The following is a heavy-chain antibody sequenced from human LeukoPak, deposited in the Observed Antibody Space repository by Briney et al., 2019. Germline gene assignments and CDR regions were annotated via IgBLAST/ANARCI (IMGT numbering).Heavy chain of an antibody. Sequence: ASVNVCCKASGYTFTSYDINWVRQATGQGLEWMGWMNPNSENTDYAQKFQGRVTMTRNTSISTAYMELSSLRSEDTAVYYCARGPNYDSSGYPQFDYWGQGTLVTVSS. CDR1: GYTFTSYD. CDR2: MNPNSENT. D-gene: IGHD3-22*01. CDR3: ARGPNYDSSGYPQFDY. V-gene: IGHV1-8*01. J-gene: IGHJ4*02.